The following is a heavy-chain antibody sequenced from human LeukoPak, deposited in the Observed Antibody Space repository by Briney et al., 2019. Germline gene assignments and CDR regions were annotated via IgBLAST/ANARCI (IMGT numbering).Heavy chain of an antibody. J-gene: IGHJ5*02. CDR2: IKQDGSEK. D-gene: IGHD3-3*01. CDR1: GFTFSSYW. CDR3: ARVTYYDFWSGFSGNNWFDP. V-gene: IGHV3-7*01. Sequence: GGSLRLSCAASGFTFSSYWMSWVRQAPGKGLEWVANIKQDGSEKYYVDSVKGRFTISRDNAKNSLYLQMNSLRAEGTAVYYCARVTYYDFWSGFSGNNWFDPWGQGTLVTVSS.